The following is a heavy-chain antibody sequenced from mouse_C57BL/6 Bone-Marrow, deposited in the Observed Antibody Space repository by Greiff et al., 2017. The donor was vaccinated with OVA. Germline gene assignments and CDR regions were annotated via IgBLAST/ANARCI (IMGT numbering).Heavy chain of an antibody. CDR3: ARGGFYYSNYVGWYFDV. J-gene: IGHJ1*03. Sequence: QVQLQQPGAELVKPGASVKLSCKTSGYTFTSYWMHWVKQRPGPGLEWIGMIHPNSGSTNYNEKFKSKDTLTVDKSSSTAYMQLRSLTSEDSAVYYCARGGFYYSNYVGWYFDVWGTGTTVTVSS. V-gene: IGHV1-64*01. CDR1: GYTFTSYW. D-gene: IGHD2-5*01. CDR2: IHPNSGST.